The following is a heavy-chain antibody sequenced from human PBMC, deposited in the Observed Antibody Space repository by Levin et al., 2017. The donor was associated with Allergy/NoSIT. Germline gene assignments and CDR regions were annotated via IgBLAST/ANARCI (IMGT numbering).Heavy chain of an antibody. V-gene: IGHV4-34*01. CDR1: GGSFSGYY. D-gene: IGHD6-13*01. CDR3: ARGLSMNSNRHSSSWYSRRYYYYYMDV. CDR2: INHSGST. Sequence: PSETLSLTCAVYGGSFSGYYWSWIRQPPGKGLEWIGEINHSGSTNYNPSLKSRVTISVDTSKNQFSLKLSSVTAADTAVYYCARGLSMNSNRHSSSWYSRRYYYYYMDVWGKGTTVTVSS. J-gene: IGHJ6*03.